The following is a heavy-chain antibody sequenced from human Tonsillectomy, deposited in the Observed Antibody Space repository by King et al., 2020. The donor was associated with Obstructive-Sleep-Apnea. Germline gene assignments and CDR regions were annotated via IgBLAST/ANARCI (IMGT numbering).Heavy chain of an antibody. CDR1: GFTFRSYA. CDR3: ARHFEGTTAAGLDF. CDR2: ISYDENYK. D-gene: IGHD6-13*01. V-gene: IGHV3-30*04. J-gene: IGHJ4*02. Sequence: QVQLVESGGGVVQPGKSLRLSCVGSGFTFRSYAIDWVRQAPGKGLEWVGVISYDENYKSYADSVKGRFTISRDNSKNTVFLQMNSLRTGDTAMYFCARHFEGTTAAGLDFWGQGTLLTVSS.